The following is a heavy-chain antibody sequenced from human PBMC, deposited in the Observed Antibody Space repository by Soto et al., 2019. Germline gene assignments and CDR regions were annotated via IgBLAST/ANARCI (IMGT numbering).Heavy chain of an antibody. CDR1: GFTFSGAW. D-gene: IGHD1-26*01. J-gene: IGHJ4*02. V-gene: IGHV3-15*01. CDR3: TWKGATFDY. CDR2: IRSKTSGGTA. Sequence: EVQLVESGGGLVRPGESLRLSCAASGFTFSGAWMNWVRQPPGKGLEWVGLIRSKTSGGTADYAAPVKGRFTVSRDDPKNTLYLQMNSLKTEDTAMYYCTWKGATFDYWGQGTLVTVSS.